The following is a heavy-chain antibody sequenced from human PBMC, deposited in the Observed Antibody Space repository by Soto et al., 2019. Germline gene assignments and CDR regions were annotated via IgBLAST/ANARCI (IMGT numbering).Heavy chain of an antibody. D-gene: IGHD3-3*01. Sequence: SETLSLTCAVYGGSFSGYYCSWIRQPPGKGLVWIGDINPSGCTYYNPSLNSRVTISVDTSKNRFSLKMSSVTAADTAVYYCARAGFLEWFPYYYYGMDVWGQGTTVTVSS. J-gene: IGHJ6*02. CDR1: GGSFSGYY. V-gene: IGHV4-34*09. CDR3: ARAGFLEWFPYYYYGMDV. CDR2: INPSGCT.